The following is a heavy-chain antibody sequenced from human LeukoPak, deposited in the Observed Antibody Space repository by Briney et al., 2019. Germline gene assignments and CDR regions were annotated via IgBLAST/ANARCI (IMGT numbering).Heavy chain of an antibody. J-gene: IGHJ4*02. D-gene: IGHD1-26*01. Sequence: ASVKVSCKASGGTFSSYAISWVLQAPGQGLEWMGRIIPIFGTANYAQKFQGRVTTTTDESTSTAYMELSSLRSEDTAVYYCARGPGIVGARDSDYWGQGTLVTVSS. CDR2: IIPIFGTA. CDR1: GGTFSSYA. V-gene: IGHV1-69*05. CDR3: ARGPGIVGARDSDY.